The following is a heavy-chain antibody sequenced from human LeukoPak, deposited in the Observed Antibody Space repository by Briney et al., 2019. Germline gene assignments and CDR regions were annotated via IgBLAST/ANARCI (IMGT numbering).Heavy chain of an antibody. D-gene: IGHD4-17*01. CDR1: GDSISSYY. J-gene: IGHJ4*02. Sequence: PSETLSLTCTVSGDSISSYYWNWIRQPPGKGLEWIGYFSYTGSTNYNPSLRSRVTISVDTSKNQFSLKLNSVTAADTAVYYCVRVQALRVVTTTTYFDLWGLGTLVSVSS. CDR2: FSYTGST. V-gene: IGHV4-59*01. CDR3: VRVQALRVVTTTTYFDL.